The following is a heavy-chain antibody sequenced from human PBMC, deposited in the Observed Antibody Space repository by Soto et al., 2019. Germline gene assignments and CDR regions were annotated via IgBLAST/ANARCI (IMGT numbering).Heavy chain of an antibody. J-gene: IGHJ6*02. CDR1: GFTFSSYA. V-gene: IGHV3-30-3*01. CDR2: ISYDGSNK. D-gene: IGHD3-10*01. CDR3: ARDKRSNYRYYYGMDV. Sequence: GSLRLSCAASGFTFSSYAMHWVRQAPGKGLEWVAVISYDGSNKYYADSVKGRFTISRDNSKNTLYLQMNSLRAEDTAVYYCARDKRSNYRYYYGMDVWGQGTTVTVSS.